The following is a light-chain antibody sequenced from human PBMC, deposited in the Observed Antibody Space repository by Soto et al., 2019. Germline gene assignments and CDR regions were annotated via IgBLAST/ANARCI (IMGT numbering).Light chain of an antibody. CDR3: QQYGSLPIT. V-gene: IGKV3-20*01. Sequence: EIVLTPSPATLSLSPVERATLSCRASQRISGYLGWYQQKPGQAPRLLIYDASSRATGIPDRLSGSGPGTDFTLTISRLEPEDFAVYYCQQYGSLPITFGQGTRLEIK. CDR2: DAS. J-gene: IGKJ5*01. CDR1: QRISGY.